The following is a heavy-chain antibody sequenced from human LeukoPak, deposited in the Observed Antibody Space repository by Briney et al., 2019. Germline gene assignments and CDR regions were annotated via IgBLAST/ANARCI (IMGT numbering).Heavy chain of an antibody. CDR1: GFIFSDYS. Sequence: GGSLRLSCEGSGFIFSDYSMSWVRQAPGKGLEWLSFISTSSNTIYYADSVRGRFTVSRDNGNNLLFLQMTGLTAEDTAAYYCARGAAHSYGYFSDYWGQGILVAVSS. J-gene: IGHJ4*02. V-gene: IGHV3-48*01. D-gene: IGHD5-18*01. CDR2: ISTSSNTI. CDR3: ARGAAHSYGYFSDY.